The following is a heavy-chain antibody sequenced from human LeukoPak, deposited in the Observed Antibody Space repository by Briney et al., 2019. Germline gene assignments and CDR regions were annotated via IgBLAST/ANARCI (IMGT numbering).Heavy chain of an antibody. CDR2: ISDSGSTT. V-gene: IGHV3-23*01. J-gene: IGHJ3*02. Sequence: GGSLRLSCAAWGFTFSYYAMTWVRQARGKGGEGVSGISDSGSTTSYAASVKGRFTISKDNSNNTLFLQMHNLRAEDTAMYYCALRVTTALNAFDIWGQGTMVTVS. CDR1: GFTFSYYA. D-gene: IGHD1/OR15-1a*01. CDR3: ALRVTTALNAFDI.